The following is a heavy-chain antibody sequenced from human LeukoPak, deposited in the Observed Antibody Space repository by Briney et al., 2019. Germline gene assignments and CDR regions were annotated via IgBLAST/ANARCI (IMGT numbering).Heavy chain of an antibody. Sequence: GGSLRLSCAASGFTVSSNYMNWVRQAPGKGLEWVSGLYADSGMTYYADSVKGRFTISRDNSKNTLYFQMNSLRAEDTAVYYCVKDFLHGPHIEPVGSVGPFDYWGQGTLVTVSS. D-gene: IGHD2-2*01. CDR3: VKDFLHGPHIEPVGSVGPFDY. J-gene: IGHJ4*02. CDR2: LYADSGMT. CDR1: GFTVSSNY. V-gene: IGHV3-53*01.